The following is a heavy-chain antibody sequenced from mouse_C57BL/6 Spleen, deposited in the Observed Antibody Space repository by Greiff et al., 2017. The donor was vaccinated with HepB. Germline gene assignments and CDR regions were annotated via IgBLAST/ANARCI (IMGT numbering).Heavy chain of an antibody. CDR2: IYPGSGNT. CDR1: GYTFTDYY. Sequence: VKLVESGAELVRPGASVKLSCKASGYTFTDYYINWVKQRPGQGLEWIARIYPGSGNTYYNEKFKGKATLTAEKSSSTAYMQLSSLTSEDSAVYFCARRYITTAYAMDYWGQGTSVTVSS. D-gene: IGHD1-2*01. V-gene: IGHV1-76*01. CDR3: ARRYITTAYAMDY. J-gene: IGHJ4*01.